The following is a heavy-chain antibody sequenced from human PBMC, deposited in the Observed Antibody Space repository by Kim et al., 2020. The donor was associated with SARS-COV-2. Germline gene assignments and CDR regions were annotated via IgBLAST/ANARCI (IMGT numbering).Heavy chain of an antibody. CDR1: GFTFSSYG. Sequence: GGSLRLSCAASGFTFSSYGMHWVRQAPGKGLEWVAVISYDGSNKYYADSVKGRFTISRDNSKNTLYLQMNSLRAEDTAVYYCAKAPLRYFDSLLTSYFDYLGQGTLVTVSS. V-gene: IGHV3-30*18. J-gene: IGHJ4*02. CDR2: ISYDGSNK. CDR3: AKAPLRYFDSLLTSYFDY. D-gene: IGHD3-9*01.